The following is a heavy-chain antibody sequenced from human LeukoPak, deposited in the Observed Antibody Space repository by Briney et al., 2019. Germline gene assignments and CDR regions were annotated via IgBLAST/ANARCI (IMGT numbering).Heavy chain of an antibody. V-gene: IGHV3-7*01. Sequence: GGSLRLSCAASGFTFSNYCMSWVRQAPGKGLEWVANIKQDESGKYYVDSVKGRFTISRDNAKNSLYLQMNSLRAEDTAVYYCARDPEDYYDSSGYYDGFDIWGQGTMVTVSS. CDR2: IKQDESGK. CDR1: GFTFSNYC. CDR3: ARDPEDYYDSSGYYDGFDI. D-gene: IGHD3-22*01. J-gene: IGHJ3*02.